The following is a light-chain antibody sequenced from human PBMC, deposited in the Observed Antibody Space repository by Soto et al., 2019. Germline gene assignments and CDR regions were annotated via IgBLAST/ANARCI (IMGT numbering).Light chain of an antibody. V-gene: IGLV2-14*01. Sequence: QSALTQPASVSGSPGQSITISCTGTSSDVGGYNYVSWYQQHPCKAPKLMIYEVTNRPSGVSNRFSGSKSGNTASLTISGLPAEDEADYSCTTYTRSRTKVFGTGIKVTVL. J-gene: IGLJ1*01. CDR2: EVT. CDR3: TTYTRSRTKV. CDR1: SSDVGGYNY.